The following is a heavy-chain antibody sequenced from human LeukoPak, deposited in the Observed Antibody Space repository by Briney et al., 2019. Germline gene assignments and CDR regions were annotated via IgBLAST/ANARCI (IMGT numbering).Heavy chain of an antibody. J-gene: IGHJ5*02. Sequence: SETLSLTCAVYGGSFSGYYWSWIRQPPGKGLEWIGGINHSRTTNYNPSLKSRVTISVDTSKNQFSLKLSSVTAADTAVYYCARDVDATSGWFDPWGQGTLVTVSS. CDR3: ARDVDATSGWFDP. V-gene: IGHV4-34*01. CDR2: INHSRTT. CDR1: GGSFSGYY. D-gene: IGHD2-15*01.